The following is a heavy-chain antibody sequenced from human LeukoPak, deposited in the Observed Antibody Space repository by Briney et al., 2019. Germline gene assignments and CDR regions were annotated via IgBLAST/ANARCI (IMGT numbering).Heavy chain of an antibody. V-gene: IGHV4-34*08. D-gene: IGHD2-15*01. CDR2: INHSGST. CDR1: GFTFSSYS. Sequence: AGGSLRLSCAASGFTFSSYSMNWVRQAPGKGLEWIGEINHSGSTNYNPSLKSRVTISVDTSKNQFSLKLSSVTAADTAVYYCAGDCSGGSCFSYWGQGTLVTVSS. CDR3: AGDCSGGSCFSY. J-gene: IGHJ4*02.